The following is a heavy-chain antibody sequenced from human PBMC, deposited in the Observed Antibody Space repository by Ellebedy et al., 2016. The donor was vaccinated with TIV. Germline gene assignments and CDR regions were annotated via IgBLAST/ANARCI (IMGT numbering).Heavy chain of an antibody. CDR1: GFTFSSYA. CDR2: ISGSGGST. D-gene: IGHD3-3*01. Sequence: GESLKISXAASGFTFSSYAMSWVRQAPGKGLEWVSAISGSGGSTYYADSMKGRFTISRDNSKNTLYLQMNSLRAEDTAVYYCARVGGKSHFDLWGRGTLVTVSS. CDR3: ARVGGKSHFDL. V-gene: IGHV3-23*01. J-gene: IGHJ2*01.